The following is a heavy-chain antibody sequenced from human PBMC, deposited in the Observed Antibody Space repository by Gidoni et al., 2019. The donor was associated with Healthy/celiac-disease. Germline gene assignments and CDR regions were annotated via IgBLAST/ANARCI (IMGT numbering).Heavy chain of an antibody. CDR1: GFSFSSYG. V-gene: IGHV3-33*01. D-gene: IGHD5-18*01. CDR3: AREGTAMVRGDFDY. Sequence: QVQLVESGGGVVQPGWSLRLSCAASGFSFSSYGMHWVRQAPRKGLEWLAVIWYDGSNKYYADSVKGRFTISRDNSKNTLYLQMNSLRAEDTAVYYCAREGTAMVRGDFDYWGQGTLVTVSS. CDR2: IWYDGSNK. J-gene: IGHJ4*02.